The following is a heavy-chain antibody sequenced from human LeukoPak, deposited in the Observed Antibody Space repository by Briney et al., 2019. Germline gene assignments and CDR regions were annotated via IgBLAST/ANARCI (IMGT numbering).Heavy chain of an antibody. Sequence: GGSLRLSCAASGNYWMHWVRQAPGKGLVWVSHINSDGSWTSYADSVKGRFTISRDNSKNTLYLQMNSLRAEDTAVYYCAKDAIWGSYEAFDIWGQGTMVTVSS. CDR2: INSDGSWT. CDR1: GNYW. J-gene: IGHJ3*02. D-gene: IGHD3-16*01. CDR3: AKDAIWGSYEAFDI. V-gene: IGHV3-74*01.